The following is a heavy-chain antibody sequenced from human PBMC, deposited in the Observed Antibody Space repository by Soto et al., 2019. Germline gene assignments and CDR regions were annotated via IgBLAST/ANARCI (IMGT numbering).Heavy chain of an antibody. V-gene: IGHV4-39*01. J-gene: IGHJ5*02. CDR1: GGSISSSCYY. CDR3: ARRERLRLIPFDP. Sequence: QLQLQESGPGLVKPSETLSLTCTVSGGSISSSCYYWGWIRQPPGKTLEWIGSIYYSGSTYYNPSLKSRVTISVDTSKNQFSLKLSSVTAADTAVYYCARRERLRLIPFDPWGQGTLVTVSS. CDR2: IYYSGST. D-gene: IGHD4-17*01.